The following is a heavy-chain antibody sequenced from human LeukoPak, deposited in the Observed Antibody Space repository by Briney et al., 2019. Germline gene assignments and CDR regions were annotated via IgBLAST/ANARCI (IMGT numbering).Heavy chain of an antibody. Sequence: NPSETLPLTCTVSGGSISTYYWSWIRQPPGKGLEWIGYIYYSGSTNYNPSLKSPVTISVDTSKNQFSVRLSSVTAADTAVYYCARTRYCSGGGCYPAYFDYWGQGTLVTVSS. CDR1: GGSISTYY. CDR3: ARTRYCSGGGCYPAYFDY. V-gene: IGHV4-59*08. CDR2: IYYSGST. J-gene: IGHJ4*02. D-gene: IGHD2-15*01.